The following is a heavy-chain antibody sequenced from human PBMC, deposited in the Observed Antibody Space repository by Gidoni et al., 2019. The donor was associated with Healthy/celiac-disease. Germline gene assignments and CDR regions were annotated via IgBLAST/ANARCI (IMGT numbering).Heavy chain of an antibody. J-gene: IGHJ4*02. CDR3: AREPNVDSSSWFDY. D-gene: IGHD6-13*01. CDR1: GFTLSSYA. Sequence: QVQLVESGGGVVKPGRSLRLSCAASGFTLSSYAMHWVSQATVKGLEWVAFIVYYGSNKDYADSVKGRFTIARDNSKNTLYLQMNSLRAEDTAVYYCAREPNVDSSSWFDYWGQGTLVTVSS. CDR2: IVYYGSNK. V-gene: IGHV3-30-3*01.